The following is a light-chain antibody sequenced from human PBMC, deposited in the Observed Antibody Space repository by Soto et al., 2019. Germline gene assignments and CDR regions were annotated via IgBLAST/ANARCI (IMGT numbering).Light chain of an antibody. CDR2: EDN. CDR3: QSYYTSTLVL. Sequence: NFMLTQPHSVSESTGKTVSISCTRSSGSIASNYVQWYQQRPGSAPTTVIYEDNQRPSGVPNWFSGSIDSSYNSASLTISGLKTENEAYYSFQSYYTSTLVLFCGVTKVTVL. CDR1: SGSIASNY. J-gene: IGLJ2*01. V-gene: IGLV6-57*04.